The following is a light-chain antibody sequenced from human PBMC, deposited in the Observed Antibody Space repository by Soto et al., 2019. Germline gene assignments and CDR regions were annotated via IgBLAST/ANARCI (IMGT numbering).Light chain of an antibody. CDR3: AAWDDSLNGRV. J-gene: IGLJ1*01. CDR1: NSNIGSNT. V-gene: IGLV1-44*01. Sequence: QSVLTQPASVSGSPGQRVTISCSGSNSNIGSNTVNWYQQLPGTAPKLLIYYDNLRPSGVPDRISGSKSGTSASLAISGLQSEDEADYYCAAWDDSLNGRVFGTGTKVTVL. CDR2: YDN.